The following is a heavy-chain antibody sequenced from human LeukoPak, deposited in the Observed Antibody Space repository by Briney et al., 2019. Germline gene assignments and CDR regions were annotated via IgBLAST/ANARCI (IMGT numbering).Heavy chain of an antibody. J-gene: IGHJ3*01. Sequence: GASVKVSCKASGGTFSSYAISWVRQAPGQRLEWMGWINAGNGNTKYSQKFQGRVTITRDTSASTAYMELSSLRSEDTAVFYCARESWHYGTDAFDVWGQGTMVTVSS. CDR3: ARESWHYGTDAFDV. D-gene: IGHD1-7*01. V-gene: IGHV1-3*01. CDR1: GGTFSSYA. CDR2: INAGNGNT.